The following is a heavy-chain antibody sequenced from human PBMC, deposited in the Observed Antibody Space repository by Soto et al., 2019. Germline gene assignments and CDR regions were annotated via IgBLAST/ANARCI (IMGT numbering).Heavy chain of an antibody. J-gene: IGHJ4*02. Sequence: QVQLQESGPGLVKPSGTLSLTCAVSGGSISSSNWWSWVRQPPGKGLEWIGEIFHSGSTNYNPSLKSRVTISVDKSKNQFSLNLTSLTAADTAVYYCARADSFDSSGYFAYWGQGTLVTVSS. V-gene: IGHV4-4*02. D-gene: IGHD3-22*01. CDR2: IFHSGST. CDR1: GGSISSSNW. CDR3: ARADSFDSSGYFAY.